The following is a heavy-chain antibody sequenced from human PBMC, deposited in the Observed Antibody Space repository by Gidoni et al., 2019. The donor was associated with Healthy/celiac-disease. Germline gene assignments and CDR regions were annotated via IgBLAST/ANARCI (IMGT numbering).Heavy chain of an antibody. CDR3: AKDPSSSWYADNWFDP. V-gene: IGHV3-23*04. Sequence: EVQLVESGGGLVQPGGSLRLSCAASGFTFSSYAMSWVRQAPGKGLEWVSAISGSGGSTYYADSVKGRFTISRDNSKNTLYLQMNSLRAEDTAVYYCAKDPSSSWYADNWFDPWGQGTLVTVSS. D-gene: IGHD6-13*01. CDR2: ISGSGGST. J-gene: IGHJ5*02. CDR1: GFTFSSYA.